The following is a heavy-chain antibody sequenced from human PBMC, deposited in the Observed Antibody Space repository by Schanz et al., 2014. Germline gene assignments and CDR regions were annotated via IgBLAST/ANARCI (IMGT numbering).Heavy chain of an antibody. CDR1: GFTFSAYW. CDR3: ARDHPHRGVTGYYNDV. D-gene: IGHD3-9*01. Sequence: EVQLVESGGGLVQPGGSLRLSCAASGFTFSAYWMTWVRQAPGKGLDWVGIIKPDGSEKFYVDSVKGRFTISRDNAKNSLYLQMNSLRDEDTAVYYCARDHPHRGVTGYYNDVWGQGTSVTVSS. V-gene: IGHV3-7*01. J-gene: IGHJ6*02. CDR2: IKPDGSEK.